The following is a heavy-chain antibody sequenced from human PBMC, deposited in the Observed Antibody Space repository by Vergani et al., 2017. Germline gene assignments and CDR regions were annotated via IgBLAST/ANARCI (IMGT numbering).Heavy chain of an antibody. D-gene: IGHD2-15*01. CDR1: GFTFSSYS. V-gene: IGHV3-21*01. CDR3: ARDPSKYCSGGSCYGQYNWFDP. Sequence: EVQLVESGGGLVQPGGSLRLSCAASGFTFSSYSMNWVRQAPGKGLEWVSSISSSSSYIYYADSVKGRFTISRDNAKNSLYLQMNSLRAEDTAVYYCARDPSKYCSGGSCYGQYNWFDPWGQGTLVTVSS. J-gene: IGHJ5*02. CDR2: ISSSSSYI.